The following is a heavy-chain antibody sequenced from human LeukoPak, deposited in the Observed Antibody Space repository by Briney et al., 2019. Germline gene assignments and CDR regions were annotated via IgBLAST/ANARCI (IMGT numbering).Heavy chain of an antibody. CDR1: GFTFNAFG. D-gene: IGHD3-22*01. Sequence: GGSLRLSCAASGFTFNAFGMNWVRQAPGKGLEWVSAISGSGDNTYYADSVKGRFTISRDNSKNTLYLQMNSLRAEDTALYYCAKGSYYDSSGTYYFDYWGQGTLVTVSS. V-gene: IGHV3-23*01. CDR3: AKGSYYDSSGTYYFDY. J-gene: IGHJ4*02. CDR2: ISGSGDNT.